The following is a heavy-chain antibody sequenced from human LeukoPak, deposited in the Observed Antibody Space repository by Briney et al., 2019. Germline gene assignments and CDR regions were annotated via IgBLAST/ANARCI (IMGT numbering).Heavy chain of an antibody. CDR3: ARVLGSSEEYVWGSYRF. J-gene: IGHJ4*02. CDR2: ITGSSSYI. V-gene: IGHV3-21*01. CDR1: GFTFSSYS. D-gene: IGHD3-16*02. Sequence: GGSLRLSCAASGFTFSSYSMNWVRQAPGKGLEWVSSITGSSSYIYYAVSVKGRFTISRDNAKNSLYLQMNSLRAEDTAVYYCARVLGSSEEYVWGSYRFWGQGTLVTVSS.